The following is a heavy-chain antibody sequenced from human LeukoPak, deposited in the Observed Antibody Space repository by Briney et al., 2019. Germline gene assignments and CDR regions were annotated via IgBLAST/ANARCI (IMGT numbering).Heavy chain of an antibody. J-gene: IGHJ4*02. CDR2: IFYTGTT. CDR1: GVSISYNY. Sequence: SETLSLTCTVSGVSISYNYWSWIRQPPAKGLEWIGQIFYTGTTEYNPSLKSRVSMSLDTSKNQFSLRLSSVTAGDTAVYYCARQHGGNYLDFWGQGTLVTVSS. V-gene: IGHV4-59*01. D-gene: IGHD4-23*01. CDR3: ARQHGGNYLDF.